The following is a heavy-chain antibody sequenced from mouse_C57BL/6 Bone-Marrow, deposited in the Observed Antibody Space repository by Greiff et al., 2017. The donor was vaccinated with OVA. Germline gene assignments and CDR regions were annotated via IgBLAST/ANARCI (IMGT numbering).Heavy chain of an antibody. Sequence: QVQLQQSGPELVKPGASVKISCKASGYTFTDYYINWVKQRPGQGLGWIGWIYPGSGNTKYHEQFTGKATLTVDPSSSTAYMQLSSLTSEDSAVAFCARGDWDYFDYWGRGTTLTVSS. CDR2: IYPGSGNT. J-gene: IGHJ2*01. V-gene: IGHV1-84*01. CDR1: GYTFTDYY. D-gene: IGHD4-1*01. CDR3: ARGDWDYFDY.